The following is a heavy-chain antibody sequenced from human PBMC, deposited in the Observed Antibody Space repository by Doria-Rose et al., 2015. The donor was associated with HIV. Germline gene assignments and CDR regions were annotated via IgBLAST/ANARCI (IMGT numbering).Heavy chain of an antibody. CDR1: GVSLSSPGMG. CDR3: ARIKSSRWYHKYYFDF. V-gene: IGHV2-26*01. CDR2: IFPDDER. D-gene: IGHD6-13*01. Sequence: QVTLKESGPVLVKPTETLTLTCTVSGVSLSSPGMGVSWIRQPPGKALEWLANIFPDDERSYKTSLKSRLTISRGTSKSQVVLTMTDMVPVDTATYYCARIKSSRWYHKYYFDFRGQGTLVIVSA. J-gene: IGHJ4*02.